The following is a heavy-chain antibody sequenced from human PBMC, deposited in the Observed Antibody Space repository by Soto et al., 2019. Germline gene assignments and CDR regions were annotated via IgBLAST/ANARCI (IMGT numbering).Heavy chain of an antibody. CDR3: ARYPGNIVGAYYYFDY. CDR2: ISSSSSYT. CDR1: GFTFSDYY. D-gene: IGHD1-26*01. V-gene: IGHV3-11*03. J-gene: IGHJ4*02. Sequence: GGSLRLSCAASGFTFSDYYMSLIRQAPGKGLEWVSYISSSSSYTNYADSVKGRFTISRDNAKNSLYLQMNSLRAEDTAVYYCARYPGNIVGAYYYFDYWGQGTLVTVSS.